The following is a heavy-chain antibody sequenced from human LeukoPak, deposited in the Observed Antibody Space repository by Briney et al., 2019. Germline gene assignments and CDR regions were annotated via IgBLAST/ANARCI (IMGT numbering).Heavy chain of an antibody. D-gene: IGHD3-22*01. Sequence: GGSLRLSCVASGFTFSRYGMHWVRQAPGKGLEWVAIIWYDGSNKYYADSVKGRFTISRDTSKNTLYMQMDSLRAEDTAVYYCASGDTTGYSGDAFNIWGQGTMVTVSS. CDR1: GFTFSRYG. J-gene: IGHJ3*02. CDR2: IWYDGSNK. V-gene: IGHV3-33*03. CDR3: ASGDTTGYSGDAFNI.